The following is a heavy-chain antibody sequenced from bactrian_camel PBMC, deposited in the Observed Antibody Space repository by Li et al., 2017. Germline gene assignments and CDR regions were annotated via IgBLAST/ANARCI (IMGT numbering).Heavy chain of an antibody. CDR1: GYRHTDGC. J-gene: IGHJ4*01. CDR2: IGTGGGST. Sequence: VQLVESGGGSVQAGGSLRLSCTASGYRHTDGCMGWFRRAPGKEREGVAAIGTGGGSTYYADSVEGRFTISQDNAKNTVYLQMNTLKSEDTAVYYCATLRWLDYWGQGTQVTVS. D-gene: IGHD6*01. CDR3: ATLRWLDY. V-gene: IGHV3S1*01.